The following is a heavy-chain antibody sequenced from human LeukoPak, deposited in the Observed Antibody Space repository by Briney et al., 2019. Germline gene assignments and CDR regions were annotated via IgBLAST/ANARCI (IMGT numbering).Heavy chain of an antibody. J-gene: IGHJ4*02. CDR3: ARGYSGYDALDY. V-gene: IGHV1-2*02. CDR2: INPNSGGT. Sequence: ASVKVSCKASGYTFTGYYMHWVRQAPGQGREWMGWINPNSGGTNYAQKFQGRVTMTRDTSISTAYMELSRLRSDDTAVYYCARGYSGYDALDYWGQGTLVTVSS. CDR1: GYTFTGYY. D-gene: IGHD5-12*01.